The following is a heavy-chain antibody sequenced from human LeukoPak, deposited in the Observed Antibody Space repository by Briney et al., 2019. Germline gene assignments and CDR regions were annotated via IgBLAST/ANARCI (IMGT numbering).Heavy chain of an antibody. Sequence: SETLSLTCTVSGGSIISYYWSWIRQPPGKGLEWIGYIYTSGSTNYNPSLKSRVTISVDTSKNQFSLKLSSVTAADTAVYYCARGWRTYDSSGSHDWFDPWGQGTLVTVSS. CDR3: ARGWRTYDSSGSHDWFDP. CDR2: IYTSGST. D-gene: IGHD3-22*01. J-gene: IGHJ5*02. V-gene: IGHV4-4*09. CDR1: GGSIISYY.